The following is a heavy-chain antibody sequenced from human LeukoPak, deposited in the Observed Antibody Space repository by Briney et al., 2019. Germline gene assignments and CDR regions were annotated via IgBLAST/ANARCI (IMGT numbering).Heavy chain of an antibody. D-gene: IGHD3-3*01. CDR1: RFTFSSYS. CDR3: AREAYDFWSGYLDY. CDR2: ISSSSSYI. J-gene: IGHJ4*02. V-gene: IGHV3-21*01. Sequence: PGRSLRLSCAASRFTFSSYSMNWVRQAPGKGLEWVSSISSSSSYIYYADSVKGRFTISRDNAKNSLYLQMNSLRAEDTAVYYCAREAYDFWSGYLDYWGQGTLVTVSS.